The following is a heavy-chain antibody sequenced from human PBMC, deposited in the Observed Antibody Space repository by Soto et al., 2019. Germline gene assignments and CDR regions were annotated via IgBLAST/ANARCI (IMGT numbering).Heavy chain of an antibody. V-gene: IGHV6-1*01. D-gene: IGHD6-19*01. J-gene: IGHJ3*02. CDR3: ARVRNRGYSSGWYVVPPSDAFDI. CDR1: GDSVSSNSAA. Sequence: SQTLSLTCAISGDSVSSNSAAWNWIRQSPSRGLEWLGRTYYRSKWYNDYAVSVKSRITINPDTSKNQFSLQLNSVTPEDTAVYYCARVRNRGYSSGWYVVPPSDAFDIWGQGTMVPVSS. CDR2: TYYRSKWYN.